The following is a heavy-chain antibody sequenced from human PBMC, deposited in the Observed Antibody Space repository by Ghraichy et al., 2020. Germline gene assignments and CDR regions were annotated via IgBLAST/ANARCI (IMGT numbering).Heavy chain of an antibody. J-gene: IGHJ6*03. Sequence: SETLSLTCTVSGGSISSYSYYWGWIRQPPGKGLEWIGNIYYSGSTYYNPSLKSRVTISVDTSKNQFSLRLSSVTAAGTAVYYCARNDYSSSSRYYYYYYMDVWGKGTTVTVSS. CDR2: IYYSGST. V-gene: IGHV4-39*01. D-gene: IGHD6-6*01. CDR1: GGSISSYSYY. CDR3: ARNDYSSSSRYYYYYYMDV.